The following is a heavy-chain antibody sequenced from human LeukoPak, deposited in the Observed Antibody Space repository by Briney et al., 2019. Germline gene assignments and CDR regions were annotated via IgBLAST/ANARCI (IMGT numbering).Heavy chain of an antibody. CDR3: ARLVYSSSRLAPPGWFDP. J-gene: IGHJ5*02. CDR2: IYPGDSDT. D-gene: IGHD6-13*01. Sequence: GESLKISCKGSGYSFTSYWIGWVRQMPGKGLEWMGIIYPGDSDTRYSPSFQGQVTISADKSISTAYLQWSSLKASDTAMYYCARLVYSSSRLAPPGWFDPWGQGTLVTGSS. CDR1: GYSFTSYW. V-gene: IGHV5-51*01.